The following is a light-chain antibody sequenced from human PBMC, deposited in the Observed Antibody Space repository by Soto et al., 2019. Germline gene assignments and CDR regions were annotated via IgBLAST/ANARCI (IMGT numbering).Light chain of an antibody. CDR2: SKT. J-gene: IGLJ1*01. Sequence: QLVLTQPPSVSGAPGQRVTISCTGSTSNIGAGYDVHWYQQLPGTAPKLLIYSKTKRPSGVPDRFSGSKSVTSASLAITGLQADDEGDYYCQSYDSSLSVSVFGTGTKVTVL. CDR3: QSYDSSLSVSV. V-gene: IGLV1-40*01. CDR1: TSNIGAGYD.